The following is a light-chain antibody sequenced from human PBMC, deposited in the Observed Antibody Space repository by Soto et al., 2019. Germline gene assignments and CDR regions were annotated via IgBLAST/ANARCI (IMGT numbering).Light chain of an antibody. J-gene: IGKJ1*01. CDR2: GAS. CDR1: QSVSSSY. Sequence: EIVLTQSPGTLSLSPGERATLSCRASQSVSSSYLAWYQQKPGQAPRLLIYGASSRATGIPDRFSGSGSGKDFTPTISRLEPEDVAVYYCQQYGSSPWTFGQGTKVEIK. CDR3: QQYGSSPWT. V-gene: IGKV3-20*01.